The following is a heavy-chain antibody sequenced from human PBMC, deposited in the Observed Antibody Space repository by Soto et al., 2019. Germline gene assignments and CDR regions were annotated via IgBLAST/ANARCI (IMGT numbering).Heavy chain of an antibody. V-gene: IGHV1-2*02. Sequence: ASVKVSCKSSGYTFTDYYTHWVRQAPGQGLEWMGWMNPESGGAYFAQKFQGRVTLTRDTSIGTADIEVNSLTSDDTAVYFCTRENMENSDGLYDAFDIWGQGTTATASS. J-gene: IGHJ3*02. D-gene: IGHD5-18*01. CDR2: MNPESGGA. CDR3: TRENMENSDGLYDAFDI. CDR1: GYTFTDYY.